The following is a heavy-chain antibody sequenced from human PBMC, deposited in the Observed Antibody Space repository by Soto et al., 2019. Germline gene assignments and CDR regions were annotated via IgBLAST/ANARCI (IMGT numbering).Heavy chain of an antibody. J-gene: IGHJ4*02. CDR3: AAPPRY. V-gene: IGHV4-59*01. Sequence: PSETLSLTCTVSGGSISGYYWSWIRQPPGKGLEWIGYIYYSGSTNYNPSLKSRVTISVDASKNQFSLKLTSVTAADTAVYYCAAPPRYWGQGTLVTVSS. CDR1: GGSISGYY. CDR2: IYYSGST. D-gene: IGHD6-6*01.